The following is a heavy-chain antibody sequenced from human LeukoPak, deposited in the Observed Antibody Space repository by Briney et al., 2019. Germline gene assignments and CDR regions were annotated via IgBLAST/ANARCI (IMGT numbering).Heavy chain of an antibody. J-gene: IGHJ4*02. Sequence: PGRSLRLSCVASGFTFTGHSMHWVRQAPGKGLEWVAVISYDGSNKYYADSVKGRFTTSRDNSKNTLYLQMNSLRAEDTAVYYCAKDYYSYGTNYFDYWGQGTLVTVSS. CDR3: AKDYYSYGTNYFDY. D-gene: IGHD5-18*01. V-gene: IGHV3-30*18. CDR1: GFTFTGHS. CDR2: ISYDGSNK.